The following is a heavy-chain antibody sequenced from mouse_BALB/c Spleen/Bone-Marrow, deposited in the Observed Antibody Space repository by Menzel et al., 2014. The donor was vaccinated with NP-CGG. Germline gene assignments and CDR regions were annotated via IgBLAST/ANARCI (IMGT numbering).Heavy chain of an antibody. J-gene: IGHJ1*02. CDR1: GYTFTNYW. V-gene: IGHV1-52*01. CDR2: IDPYDSET. CDR3: ARWGTTVVDYFDV. Sequence: VQLQQSGAELVRPGASVKLSCKASGYTFTNYWMNWVKQRPEQGLEWIGRIDPYDSETHSNQKFKDKAILTVDKSSSTAYMQLSSLTSEDSAVYYCARWGTTVVDYFDVGGAGTTVTVSS. D-gene: IGHD1-1*01.